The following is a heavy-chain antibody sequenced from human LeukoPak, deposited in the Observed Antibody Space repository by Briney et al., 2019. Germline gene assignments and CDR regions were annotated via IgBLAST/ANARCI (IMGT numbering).Heavy chain of an antibody. D-gene: IGHD2-2*01. V-gene: IGHV3-23*01. CDR3: AKYMPPAMQPSFDY. CDR2: ISVGGSNT. J-gene: IGHJ4*02. CDR1: GFIFSSYP. Sequence: GGSVSLFYAASGFIFSSYPVGWVRHAPGEGLECLSSISVGGSNTYYTHCVKGRFTISRDNSKSTLYLQMSRLRAEATTVYYSAKYMPPAMQPSFDYWGQGTLVTVSS.